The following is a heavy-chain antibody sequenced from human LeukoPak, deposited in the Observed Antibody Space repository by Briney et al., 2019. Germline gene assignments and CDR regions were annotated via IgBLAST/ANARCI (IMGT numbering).Heavy chain of an antibody. D-gene: IGHD6-25*01. CDR2: IKQDGSEK. V-gene: IGHV3-7*01. CDR1: GFTFSSYW. Sequence: GGSLRLSCAASGFTFSSYWMNWVRQAPGKGLEWVANIKQDGSEKYYVNSVKGRFTIPRDNAKNSLYLQMNSLRAEDTAVYYCVRDRGSDDWFDPWGQGTLVTVSS. CDR3: VRDRGSDDWFDP. J-gene: IGHJ5*02.